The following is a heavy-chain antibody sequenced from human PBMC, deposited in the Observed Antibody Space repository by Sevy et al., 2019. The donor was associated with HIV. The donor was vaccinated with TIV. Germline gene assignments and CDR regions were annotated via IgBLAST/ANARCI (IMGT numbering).Heavy chain of an antibody. CDR1: GFTFCTYG. CDR2: IRYDGNNK. V-gene: IGHV3-30*02. CDR3: ANGDYYYDY. J-gene: IGHJ4*02. Sequence: GGSLRLSCAASGFTFCTYGMQWVRQAPGKGLEWVAFIRYDGNNKYYTDSVKGRFTISRDNSKNTLYLHMNSLRAEDTAVYYCANGDYYYDYWGQGTLVTVSS. D-gene: IGHD2-21*02.